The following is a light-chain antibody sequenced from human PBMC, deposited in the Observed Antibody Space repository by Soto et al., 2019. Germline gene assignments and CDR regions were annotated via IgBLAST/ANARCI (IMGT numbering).Light chain of an antibody. CDR2: KIS. CDR1: QGLVYTDGNTY. J-gene: IGKJ5*01. CDR3: MQGTHWPLT. Sequence: DVVMTQSPLSLPVTLGQAASISCMSSQGLVYTDGNTYLNWFHQRPGQSPRRLIYKISNRDSGVPDRFSGSGSGTYFTLQISRVEAEDVGIYYCMQGTHWPLTFGQGTRLEIK. V-gene: IGKV2-30*01.